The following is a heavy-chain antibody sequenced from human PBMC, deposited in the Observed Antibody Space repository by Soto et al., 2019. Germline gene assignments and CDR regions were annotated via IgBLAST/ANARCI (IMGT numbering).Heavy chain of an antibody. CDR1: GGSISSSSYY. CDR2: IYYSGST. D-gene: IGHD6-13*01. Sequence: QLQLQESGPGLVKPSETLSLTCTVSGGSISSSSYYWGWIRQPPGKGLEWIGSIYYSGSTYYNPSLKRRVTISVDTSKYQFSLQLSSVTAADTAVYYCASHRSPSSSYVDPWGQGTLVTVSS. CDR3: ASHRSPSSSYVDP. V-gene: IGHV4-39*01. J-gene: IGHJ5*02.